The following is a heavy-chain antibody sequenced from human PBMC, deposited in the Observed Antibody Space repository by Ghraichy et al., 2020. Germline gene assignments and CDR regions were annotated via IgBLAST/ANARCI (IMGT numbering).Heavy chain of an antibody. CDR1: GGSISSSSYY. J-gene: IGHJ4*02. V-gene: IGHV4-39*01. Sequence: SQTLSLTCTVSGGSISSSSYYWVWIRQPPGKGLEWIGSIFYSGSTYYNPSLKSRITISVDTSKNQFSLKLSSVNAADTAVYYCTRQGHTFFGVVTHFDYWGQGTLVTVSS. D-gene: IGHD3-3*01. CDR2: IFYSGST. CDR3: TRQGHTFFGVVTHFDY.